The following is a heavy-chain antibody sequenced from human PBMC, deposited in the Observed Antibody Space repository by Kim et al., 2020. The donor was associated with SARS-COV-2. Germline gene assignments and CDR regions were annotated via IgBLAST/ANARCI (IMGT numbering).Heavy chain of an antibody. CDR2: IRSKAYGGTT. Sequence: GGSLRLSCTASGFTFGDYAMSWVRQAPGKGLEWVGCIRSKAYGGTTEYAASVKGRFTISRDDSKSIAYLQMNSLKTEDTAVYYCTTGYSSGWDFDYWGQGTLVTVSS. CDR3: TTGYSSGWDFDY. V-gene: IGHV3-49*04. CDR1: GFTFGDYA. J-gene: IGHJ4*02. D-gene: IGHD6-19*01.